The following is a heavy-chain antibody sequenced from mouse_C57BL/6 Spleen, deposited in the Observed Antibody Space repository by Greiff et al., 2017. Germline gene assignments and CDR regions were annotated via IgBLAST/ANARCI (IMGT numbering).Heavy chain of an antibody. CDR1: GYTFTSYG. CDR2: IYPRSGNT. CDR3: ARGITTVVATRYFDV. V-gene: IGHV1-81*01. J-gene: IGHJ1*03. Sequence: QVQLQQSGAELARPGASVKLSCKASGYTFTSYGISWVKQRPGQGLEWIGEIYPRSGNTYYNEKFKGKATLTADKSSSTAYMELRSLTSEDSAVYFCARGITTVVATRYFDVWGTGTTVTVSS. D-gene: IGHD1-1*01.